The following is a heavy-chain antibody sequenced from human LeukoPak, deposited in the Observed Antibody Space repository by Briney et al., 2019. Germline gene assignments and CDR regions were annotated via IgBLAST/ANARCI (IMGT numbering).Heavy chain of an antibody. CDR3: ARVRVVFGVVITGYYYYGMDV. V-gene: IGHV4-34*01. CDR1: GGSFSGYY. Sequence: SETLSLTCAVYGGSFSGYYWSWIRQPPGKGLEWIGEINHSGSINYNPSLKSRVTISVDTSKNQFSLKLSSVTAADTAVYYCARVRVVFGVVITGYYYYGMDVWGQGTTVTVSS. J-gene: IGHJ6*02. CDR2: INHSGSI. D-gene: IGHD3-3*01.